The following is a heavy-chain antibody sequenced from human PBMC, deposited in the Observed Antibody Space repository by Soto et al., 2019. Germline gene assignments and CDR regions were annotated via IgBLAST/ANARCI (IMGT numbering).Heavy chain of an antibody. V-gene: IGHV3-53*04. Sequence: EVELVESGGGLVQPGGSLRLSCAASGFNVSTKYMSWVRQAPGKGLEWVSVIYSGGSTYYADSVKGRFTISRHNSKNTLYLQMNGLRPEDTAVYYCARVKDLIWVPEFDLWGRGTLVTVSS. J-gene: IGHJ2*01. CDR2: IYSGGST. D-gene: IGHD3-16*01. CDR3: ARVKDLIWVPEFDL. CDR1: GFNVSTKY.